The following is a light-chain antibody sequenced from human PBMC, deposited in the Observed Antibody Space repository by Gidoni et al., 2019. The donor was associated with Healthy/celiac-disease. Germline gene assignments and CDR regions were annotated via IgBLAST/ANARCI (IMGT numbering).Light chain of an antibody. J-gene: IGKJ3*01. Sequence: EIVLTQSPGTLSLSPGERATLSCRASQSVSSSYLAWYQQKPGQAPRLLIYGASSRATGIPDRFSGSGSGTDFTLTISRLEPEDFAVYYCQQWDTFGPXTKVDIK. CDR3: QQWDT. V-gene: IGKV3-20*01. CDR2: GAS. CDR1: QSVSSSY.